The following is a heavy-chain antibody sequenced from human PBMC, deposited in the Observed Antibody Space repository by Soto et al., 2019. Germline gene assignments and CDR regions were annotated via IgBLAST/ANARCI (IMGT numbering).Heavy chain of an antibody. D-gene: IGHD3-22*01. CDR2: ISSSSSTI. V-gene: IGHV3-48*02. Sequence: GSLRLSGAASGXTLSSYRMNWVRQAPGKGLEWVSYISSSSSTIYYADSVKGRFTISRDNAKNSLYLQMNSLRDEDTAVYYVARVNYYDSSGYMYGMDVWGQGTTCTVSS. J-gene: IGHJ6*02. CDR1: GXTLSSYR. CDR3: ARVNYYDSSGYMYGMDV.